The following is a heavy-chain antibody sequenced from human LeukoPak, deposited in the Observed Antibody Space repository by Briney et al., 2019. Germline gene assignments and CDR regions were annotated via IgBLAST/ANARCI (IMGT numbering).Heavy chain of an antibody. J-gene: IGHJ5*02. CDR2: ISSSGTTM. CDR1: GFTFSSYS. V-gene: IGHV3-48*01. Sequence: QPGGSLRLSCAASGFTFSSYSMNWVRQAPGKGLEWVSYISSSGTTMYSADSVKGRFTISRDNAKNSLYLQMNSLRAEDTAVYYCARVGELAVAGGYHRFFDPWGQGTLVTVSS. CDR3: ARVGELAVAGGYHRFFDP. D-gene: IGHD6-19*01.